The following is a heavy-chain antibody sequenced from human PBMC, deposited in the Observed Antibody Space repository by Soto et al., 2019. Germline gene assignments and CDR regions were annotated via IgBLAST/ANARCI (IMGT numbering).Heavy chain of an antibody. CDR3: PRVPASCGRSRSGDFDM. V-gene: IGHV4-31*02. Sequence: SPCXSLSGTVCVCCIISGCLYLSWHRTHQGTVLDWIGYIYYSGITYYNPSLKSRVTISVDTSKNHFSLKLRSVTAADTVVYYCPRVPASCGRSRSGDFDMWGQGTMV. J-gene: IGHJ3*02. CDR1: VCCIISGCLY. CDR2: IYYSGIT. D-gene: IGHD2-21*01.